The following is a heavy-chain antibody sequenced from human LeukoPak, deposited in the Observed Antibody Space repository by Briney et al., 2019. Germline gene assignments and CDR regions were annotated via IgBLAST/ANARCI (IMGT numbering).Heavy chain of an antibody. CDR2: IYYSGTT. Sequence: SETLSLTGTVSGGSMTDYYWSWIRQPPGRELEWIGYIYYSGTTYYNPSLKSRVTMSVDTSKKQFSLKLSSVTAADTAVYFCARNYDRMDYWGQGTLVTVSS. J-gene: IGHJ4*02. CDR1: GGSMTDYY. D-gene: IGHD3-16*01. V-gene: IGHV4-59*01. CDR3: ARNYDRMDY.